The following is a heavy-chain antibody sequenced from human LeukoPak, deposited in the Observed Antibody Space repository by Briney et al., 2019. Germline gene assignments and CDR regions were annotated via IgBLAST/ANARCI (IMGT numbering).Heavy chain of an antibody. J-gene: IGHJ4*02. D-gene: IGHD3-10*01. CDR2: ISGSGGST. CDR3: ALASMVQGVTFDY. V-gene: IGHV3-23*01. CDR1: VFTFSSHS. Sequence: GGCLRLSCAASVFTFSSHSMSCVRQAPGRGLEWVSAISGSGGSTYYADSVRGRFTISRDNSKNTLYLQMNSLRAEDTAVYYCALASMVQGVTFDYWGQGTLVTVSS.